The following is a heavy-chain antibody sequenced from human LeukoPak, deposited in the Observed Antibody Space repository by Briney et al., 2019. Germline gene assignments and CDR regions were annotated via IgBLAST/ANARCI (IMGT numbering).Heavy chain of an antibody. Sequence: GGSLRLSCTASGFTFSGYSMNWIRQAPGKGLEWVSSFGTRSTSVYHAGTVKGRFAISRDNAKNSLYLQMNSLRAEDTALYYCAREVSEGLDFWGQGTLVTVSS. CDR2: FGTRSTSV. D-gene: IGHD3-22*01. CDR1: GFTFSGYS. CDR3: AREVSEGLDF. V-gene: IGHV3-21*01. J-gene: IGHJ4*02.